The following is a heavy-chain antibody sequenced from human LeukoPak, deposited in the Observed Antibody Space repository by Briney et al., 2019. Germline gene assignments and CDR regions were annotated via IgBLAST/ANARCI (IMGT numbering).Heavy chain of an antibody. CDR2: ISSNGGST. V-gene: IGHV3-64*01. J-gene: IGHJ6*03. CDR1: GFTFSSYA. D-gene: IGHD3-10*01. Sequence: GGSLRLSCAASGFTFSSYAMHWVRQAPGKGLEYVSAISSNGGSTYYANSVKGRFTISRDNSKNTLYLQMRSLRAEDMAVYYCARTRSYYYGSGSYMDVWGKGTTVTVSS. CDR3: ARTRSYYYGSGSYMDV.